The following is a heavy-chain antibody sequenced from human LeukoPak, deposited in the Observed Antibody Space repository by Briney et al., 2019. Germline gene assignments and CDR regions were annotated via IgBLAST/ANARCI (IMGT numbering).Heavy chain of an antibody. CDR2: IYYSGST. V-gene: IGHV4-59*01. J-gene: IGHJ6*03. CDR3: ARVGKVAVAGTSYYYYYMDV. CDR1: DGSISTYY. D-gene: IGHD6-19*01. Sequence: ASETLSLTCTVSDGSISTYYWSWIRQPPGKGLEWIGYIYYSGSTNYNPSLKSRVTISVDTSKNQFSLKLSSVTAADTAVYYCARVGKVAVAGTSYYYYYMDVWGKGTTVTVSS.